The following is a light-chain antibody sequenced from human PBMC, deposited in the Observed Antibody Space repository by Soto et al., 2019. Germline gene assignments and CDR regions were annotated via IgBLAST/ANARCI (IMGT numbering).Light chain of an antibody. J-gene: IGKJ5*01. CDR2: GAS. CDR3: QQYNNWPPIT. CDR1: QSVSNSY. V-gene: IGKV3-20*01. Sequence: DIVLTQSPGTLSLSPGDRATLSCRASQSVSNSYLAWYQQKPGQAPRLLIYGASSRATGIPDRFSGSGSGTEFTLTISSLQSEDFAVYYCQQYNNWPPITFGQGTRLEIK.